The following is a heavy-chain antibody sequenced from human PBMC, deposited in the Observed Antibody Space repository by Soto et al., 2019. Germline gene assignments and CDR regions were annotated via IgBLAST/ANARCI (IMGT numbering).Heavy chain of an antibody. CDR3: ARGWRSGGYYYYYYGMDV. CDR2: ISSSSSYI. J-gene: IGHJ6*02. CDR1: EFTFSTYS. D-gene: IGHD3-10*01. V-gene: IGHV3-21*01. Sequence: EVQLVESGGGLVQSGGSLRLSCAASEFTFSTYSMNWVRQAPGKGLEWVSSISSSSSYIYYADSVKGRFTISRDNAKNSLYLQMNSLRAEDTAVYYCARGWRSGGYYYYYYGMDVWGQGTTVTVSS.